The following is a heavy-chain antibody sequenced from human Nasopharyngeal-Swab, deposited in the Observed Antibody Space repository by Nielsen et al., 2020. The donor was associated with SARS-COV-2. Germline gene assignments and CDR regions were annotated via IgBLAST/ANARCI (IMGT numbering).Heavy chain of an antibody. J-gene: IGHJ3*02. Sequence: GESLKISCAASGFTFSSYSMNWVRQAPGKGLEWVSSISSSSSYIYYADSVKGRFTISRDHAKNSLYLQMNSLRAEDTAVYYCARDHVLPDAFDIWGQGTMVTVSS. CDR2: ISSSSSYI. CDR3: ARDHVLPDAFDI. CDR1: GFTFSSYS. V-gene: IGHV3-21*01. D-gene: IGHD3-10*01.